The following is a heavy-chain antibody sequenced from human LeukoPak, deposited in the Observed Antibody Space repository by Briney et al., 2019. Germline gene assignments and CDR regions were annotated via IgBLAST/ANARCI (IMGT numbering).Heavy chain of an antibody. CDR1: SGSFSSYY. Sequence: SETLSLTCTVSSGSFSSYYWNWIRQPAGKGLEWIGRIYITGSTNYNPSLKSRVTMSVDTSKNQFSLNLSSVTAADTAVYYCARGRGYYQDYWGQGTLVTVSS. CDR2: IYITGST. J-gene: IGHJ4*02. V-gene: IGHV4-4*07. D-gene: IGHD3-22*01. CDR3: ARGRGYYQDY.